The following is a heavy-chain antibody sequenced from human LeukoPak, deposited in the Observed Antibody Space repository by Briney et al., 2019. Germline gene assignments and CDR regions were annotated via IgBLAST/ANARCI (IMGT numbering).Heavy chain of an antibody. D-gene: IGHD3-9*01. CDR2: INHSGST. V-gene: IGHV4-34*01. CDR3: ARGWLFAFDY. J-gene: IGHJ4*02. CDR1: GGSFRGYY. Sequence: PSETLSLTCAVYGGSFRGYYWSWIRQPPGKGLEWIGEINHSGSTNYNPSLKSRVTISVDTSKNQFSLKLSSVTAADTAVYYCARGWLFAFDYWGQGTLVTVSS.